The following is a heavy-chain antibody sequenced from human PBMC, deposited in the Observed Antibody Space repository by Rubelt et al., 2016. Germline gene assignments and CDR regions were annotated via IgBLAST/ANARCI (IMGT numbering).Heavy chain of an antibody. CDR3: AGQVTTILAGWFDP. CDR1: GGSISSYY. J-gene: IGHJ5*02. D-gene: IGHD5-12*01. V-gene: IGHV4-34*10. CDR2: INHSGST. Sequence: QVQLQESGPGLVKPSETLSLTCTVSGGSISSYYWSWIRQPPGKGLEWIGEINHSGSTNYNPSLKSRLTMSVDSSKNQFSLKRSYVTAADTAVYFCAGQVTTILAGWFDPWGQGTLVSVSS.